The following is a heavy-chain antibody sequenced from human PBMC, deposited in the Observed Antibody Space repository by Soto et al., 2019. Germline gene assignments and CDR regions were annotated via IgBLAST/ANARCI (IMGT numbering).Heavy chain of an antibody. V-gene: IGHV1-69*02. CDR2: IIPILGIA. D-gene: IGHD5-12*01. CDR1: GGTFSSYT. Sequence: QVQLVQSGAEVKKPGSSVKVSCKASGGTFSSYTISWVRQAPGQGLEWMGRIIPILGIANYAQKFQGRVTSXXDXSXXTAHMELSSRGAEDTAVYYCASEEDGYHRGRWFDPWGQGTLVTVSS. CDR3: ASEEDGYHRGRWFDP. J-gene: IGHJ5*02.